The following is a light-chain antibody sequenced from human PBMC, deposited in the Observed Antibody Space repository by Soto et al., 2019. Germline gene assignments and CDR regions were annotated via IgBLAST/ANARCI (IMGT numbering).Light chain of an antibody. CDR3: CSHAGTYTYV. CDR1: SSDVGGYNY. V-gene: IGLV2-11*01. Sequence: QSALTQPRSVSGSPGQPLTISCTGTSSDVGGYNYVSWYQQYPGQVPKLMIYDVTKRPSGVPDRFSGSKSGNTASLTISGLQAEDEADYYCCSHAGTYTYVFGTGTKLTVL. J-gene: IGLJ1*01. CDR2: DVT.